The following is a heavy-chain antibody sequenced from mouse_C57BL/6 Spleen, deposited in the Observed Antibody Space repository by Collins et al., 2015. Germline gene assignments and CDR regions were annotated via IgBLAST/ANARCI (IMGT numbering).Heavy chain of an antibody. CDR1: GYTFTSYW. J-gene: IGHJ1*03. Sequence: QVQLQQPGAELVMPGASAKLSCKASGYTFTSYWMHWVKQRPGQGLEWIGEIDPSDSYTNYNQKFKGKSTLTVDKSSSTAYMQLSSLTSEDSAVYYCARSYYGSSFHWYFDVWGTGTTVTVSS. D-gene: IGHD1-1*01. CDR2: IDPSDSYT. V-gene: IGHV1-69*01. CDR3: ARSYYGSSFHWYFDV.